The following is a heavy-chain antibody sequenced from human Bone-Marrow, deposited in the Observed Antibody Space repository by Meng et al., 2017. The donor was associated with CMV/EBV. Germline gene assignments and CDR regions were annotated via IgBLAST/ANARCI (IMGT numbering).Heavy chain of an antibody. Sequence: GESLKISCAASGFTFSSYGMHWVRQAPGSGLEWVAVISYDETSQYYSDSVKGRFTISRDNSKNTLYLQMNSLRAEDTAVYYCARSLEQRLLRIGFDMWGQGTMVTVSS. V-gene: IGHV3-30*19. J-gene: IGHJ3*02. CDR2: ISYDETSQ. D-gene: IGHD6-25*01. CDR3: ARSLEQRLLRIGFDM. CDR1: GFTFSSYG.